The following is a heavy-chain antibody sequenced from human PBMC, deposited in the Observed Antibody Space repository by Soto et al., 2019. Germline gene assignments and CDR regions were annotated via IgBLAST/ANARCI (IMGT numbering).Heavy chain of an antibody. Sequence: GASVKVSCKASGYTFTNYAMHWVRQAPGQRLEWMGWINAGNGNTKYSQKFQGRVTITRDTSASTAYMELSSLRSEDTAVYYCARNGYCSGGSCYPGYYYYYMDVWGKGTTVTVSS. CDR3: ARNGYCSGGSCYPGYYYYYMDV. J-gene: IGHJ6*03. CDR2: INAGNGNT. V-gene: IGHV1-3*01. CDR1: GYTFTNYA. D-gene: IGHD2-15*01.